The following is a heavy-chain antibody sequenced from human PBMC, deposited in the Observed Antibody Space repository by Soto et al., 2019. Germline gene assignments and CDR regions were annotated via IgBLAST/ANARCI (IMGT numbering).Heavy chain of an antibody. CDR1: GFTFSSYA. V-gene: IGHV3-23*01. J-gene: IGHJ4*02. Sequence: EVQLLESGGGLVQPGGSLRLSCAASGFTFSSYAMSWVRQTPGKGLELVSTISGSDGSTYYADSVKGRFTISRDNSKNTLYVQMNSLRAEDTAVYYCAKDQEYSSSPGPVRSWGQGTLVTVSS. D-gene: IGHD6-6*01. CDR3: AKDQEYSSSPGPVRS. CDR2: ISGSDGST.